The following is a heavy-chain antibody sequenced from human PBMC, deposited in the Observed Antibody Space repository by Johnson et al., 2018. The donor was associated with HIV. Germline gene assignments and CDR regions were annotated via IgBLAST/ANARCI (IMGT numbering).Heavy chain of an antibody. D-gene: IGHD5-24*01. CDR3: ARNGDGYTPDAFDI. CDR1: GLTFSDYY. V-gene: IGHV3-11*04. J-gene: IGHJ3*02. Sequence: QVQLVESGGGLVKPGGSLRLSCAAPGLTFSDYYMTWIRQAPGKGLEWVSYISSSGSTMYYADSVKGRFTISRDNAKKSLYLQMNSLRVEDTAVYFCARNGDGYTPDAFDIWGQGTMVTVSS. CDR2: ISSSGSTM.